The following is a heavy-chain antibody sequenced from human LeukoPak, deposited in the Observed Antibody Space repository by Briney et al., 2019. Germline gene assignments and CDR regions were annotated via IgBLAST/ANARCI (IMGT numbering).Heavy chain of an antibody. CDR3: TTVGYCPSLNCFAVYRGMDV. CDR2: IKSEADGGTQ. V-gene: IGHV3-15*01. Sequence: GGSPRLSCVASGLTFKNAWMSWVRQAPGKGLEWVGRIKSEADGGTQDYAAPVRGRFTVSRDDTDDTVYLEMDSLKTEDTAVYYCTTVGYCPSLNCFAVYRGMDVWGQGTTVTVSS. J-gene: IGHJ6*02. D-gene: IGHD2-8*01. CDR1: GLTFKNAW.